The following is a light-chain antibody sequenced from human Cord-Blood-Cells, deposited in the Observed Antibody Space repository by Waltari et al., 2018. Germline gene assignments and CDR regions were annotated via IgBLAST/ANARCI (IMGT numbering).Light chain of an antibody. CDR3: QQYNNWPPYT. V-gene: IGKV3-15*01. CDR2: GAS. Sequence: EIVMTQSPATLSVSPGERATLPCRASQSVSSKLAWYQQKPGQAPRLLIYGASTRATGIPARFSGSGSGTEFTLTISSLQSEDFAVYYRQQYNNWPPYTFGQGTKLEIK. CDR1: QSVSSK. J-gene: IGKJ2*01.